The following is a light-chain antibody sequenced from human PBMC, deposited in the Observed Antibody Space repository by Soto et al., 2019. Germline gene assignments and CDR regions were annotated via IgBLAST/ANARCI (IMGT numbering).Light chain of an antibody. J-gene: IGKJ4*01. Sequence: EIVLTQSPGTLSLSPGERATLSCRASQSVDRNYLAWYQQKPGQAPRLLIHGASSRAIGIPDRFSGSGSGTDFTLTISRLEPEDFAVYYCQQYASSPLTFGGGTEVEIK. CDR2: GAS. V-gene: IGKV3-20*01. CDR1: QSVDRNY. CDR3: QQYASSPLT.